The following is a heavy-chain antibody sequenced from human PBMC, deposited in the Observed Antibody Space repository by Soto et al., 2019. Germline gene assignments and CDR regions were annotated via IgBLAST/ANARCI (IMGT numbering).Heavy chain of an antibody. D-gene: IGHD2-8*01. CDR2: IYYDGSNK. CDR3: ARPYCTNGVCYYYFDY. J-gene: IGHJ4*02. V-gene: IGHV3-33*01. CDR1: GFTFSSYA. Sequence: VGSLRLSCAASGFTFSSYAMHWVRQAPGKGLEWVAVIYYDGSNKYYIDSVKGRFTISRDNSKNTLYLQMNSLRAEDTAVYYCARPYCTNGVCYYYFDYWGQGT.